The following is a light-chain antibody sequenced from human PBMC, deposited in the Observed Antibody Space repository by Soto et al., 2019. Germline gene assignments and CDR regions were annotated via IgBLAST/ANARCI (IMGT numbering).Light chain of an antibody. CDR1: QSVSTS. Sequence: IVLTQSPVTLAVSPGESAVLSCRASQSVSTSLAWYQHKPGQAPRLFIYDASKRAPGIPARFTGSGSGAHFTLTINSLEPEDIAVYYCQVRDVWPSFGQGTKVEIK. V-gene: IGKV3-11*01. CDR2: DAS. J-gene: IGKJ1*01. CDR3: QVRDVWPS.